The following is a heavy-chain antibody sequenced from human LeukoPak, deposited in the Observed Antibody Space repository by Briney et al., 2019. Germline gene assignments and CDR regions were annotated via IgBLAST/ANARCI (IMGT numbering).Heavy chain of an antibody. CDR3: ARSPQQLVPEFDY. J-gene: IGHJ4*02. CDR1: GFTFSSYE. V-gene: IGHV3-48*03. Sequence: PGGSLRLSCAASGFTFSSYEMNWVRQAPGKGLEWVSYISGSGSTIYYADSVKGRFTISRDNAKNSLYLQMNSLRAEDTAVYYCARSPQQLVPEFDYWGQGTLVTVSS. CDR2: ISGSGSTI. D-gene: IGHD6-13*01.